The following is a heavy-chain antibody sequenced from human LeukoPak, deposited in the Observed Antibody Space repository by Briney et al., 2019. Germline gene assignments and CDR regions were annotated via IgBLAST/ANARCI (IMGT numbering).Heavy chain of an antibody. J-gene: IGHJ5*02. CDR1: GYTFTGYY. Sequence: ASVKVSCKASGYTFTGYYMHWVRQAPGQGPEWMGWINPNSGGTNYAQKFQGRVTMTRDTSISTAYMELSRLRSDDTAVYYCAIVMITFGGVIDPWGQGTLVTVSS. CDR3: AIVMITFGGVIDP. D-gene: IGHD3-16*01. V-gene: IGHV1-2*02. CDR2: INPNSGGT.